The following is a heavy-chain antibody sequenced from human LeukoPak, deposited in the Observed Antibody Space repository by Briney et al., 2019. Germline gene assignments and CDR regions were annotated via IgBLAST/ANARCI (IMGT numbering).Heavy chain of an antibody. CDR1: GFTFSSYS. J-gene: IGHJ6*03. CDR3: ARDMDYPVEYYYYYMDV. CDR2: ISSSSSHI. D-gene: IGHD3/OR15-3a*01. Sequence: GGSLRLSCAASGFTFSSYSMNWVRQAPGKGLEWVSSISSSSSHIYYADSVKGRFTISRDNAKNSLYLQINSLRAEDTAVYYCARDMDYPVEYYYYYMDVWGKGTTVTVSS. V-gene: IGHV3-21*01.